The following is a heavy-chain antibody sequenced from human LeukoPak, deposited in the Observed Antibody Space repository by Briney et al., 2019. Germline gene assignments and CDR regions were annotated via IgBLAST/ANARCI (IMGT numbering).Heavy chain of an antibody. D-gene: IGHD3-3*01. CDR2: IYPDDSDS. J-gene: IGHJ4*02. CDR1: GYSFDYYW. CDR3: ARVGSVTNFGVVSYYFDY. V-gene: IGHV5-51*01. Sequence: GASLQISCKASGYSFDYYWIAWVRQLPGKGLEWMGIIYPDDSDSTYSPSFQGQVTISVDKSINTAYLQWSSLKASNTAIYYCARVGSVTNFGVVSYYFDYWGQGTLVTVSS.